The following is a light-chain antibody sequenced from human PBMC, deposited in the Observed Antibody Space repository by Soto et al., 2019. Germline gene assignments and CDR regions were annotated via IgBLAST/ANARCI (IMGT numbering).Light chain of an antibody. Sequence: EIVLTQSPATLSLSPGERATLSCRASQSVSSYLAWYQQKPGQAPRLLIYDASNRATGIPARFSGSGSGTNFTLTIIRLEPEDFSFYHRQQLSNRLTFGGGTKVEIK. CDR1: QSVSSY. CDR2: DAS. CDR3: QQLSNRLT. J-gene: IGKJ4*01. V-gene: IGKV3-11*01.